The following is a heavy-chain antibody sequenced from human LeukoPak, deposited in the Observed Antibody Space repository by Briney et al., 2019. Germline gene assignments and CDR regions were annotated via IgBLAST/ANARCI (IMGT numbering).Heavy chain of an antibody. CDR2: IYYSGST. V-gene: IGHV4-59*11. Sequence: SETLSLTCTVSGGSISSHYWRWIRQPPGKGLEWIGYIYYSGSTNYNPSLKSRVAISVDTSKNQFSLKLSSVTAADTAVYYCARGYYYMDVWGKGTTVTVSS. CDR3: ARGYYYMDV. J-gene: IGHJ6*03. CDR1: GGSISSHY.